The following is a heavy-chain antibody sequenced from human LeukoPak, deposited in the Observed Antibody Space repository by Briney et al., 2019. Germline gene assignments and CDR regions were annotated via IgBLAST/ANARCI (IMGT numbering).Heavy chain of an antibody. CDR2: ISGSGGST. CDR1: GFTFSSYA. CDR3: AKRNYYDSSGYPS. D-gene: IGHD3-22*01. Sequence: GGSLRLSCAASGFTFSSYAMSWVRQAPGKGLEWVSAISGSGGSTYYADSVKGRFTISRDNSENTLYLQMNSLRAEDTAVYYCAKRNYYDSSGYPSWGQGTLVTVSS. J-gene: IGHJ5*02. V-gene: IGHV3-23*01.